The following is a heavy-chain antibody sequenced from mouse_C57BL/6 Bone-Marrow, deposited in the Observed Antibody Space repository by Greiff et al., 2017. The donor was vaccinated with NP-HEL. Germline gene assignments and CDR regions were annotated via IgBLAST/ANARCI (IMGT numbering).Heavy chain of an antibody. V-gene: IGHV1-69*01. J-gene: IGHJ2*01. Sequence: VQLQQPGAELVMPGASVKLSCKASGYTFTSYWMHWVKQRPGQGLEWIGEIDPSDSYTNYNQKFKGKSTLTVDKSSSTAYMQLSSLTSEDSAVYYCARREASSGPDYWGQGTTLTVSS. CDR1: GYTFTSYW. D-gene: IGHD3-2*02. CDR2: IDPSDSYT. CDR3: ARREASSGPDY.